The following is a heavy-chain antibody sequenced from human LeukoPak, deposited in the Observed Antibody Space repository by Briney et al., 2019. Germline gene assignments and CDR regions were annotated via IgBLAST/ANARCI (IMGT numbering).Heavy chain of an antibody. J-gene: IGHJ3*02. CDR3: AREGIAVAGDAFDI. D-gene: IGHD6-19*01. V-gene: IGHV4-59*01. CDR1: GGSISSYY. CDR2: IYYSGST. Sequence: SETLSLTCTASGGSISSYYWSWIRQPPGKGLEWIGYIYYSGSTNYNPSLKSRVTISVDTSKNQFSLKLSSVTAADTAVYCCAREGIAVAGDAFDIWGQGTMVTVSS.